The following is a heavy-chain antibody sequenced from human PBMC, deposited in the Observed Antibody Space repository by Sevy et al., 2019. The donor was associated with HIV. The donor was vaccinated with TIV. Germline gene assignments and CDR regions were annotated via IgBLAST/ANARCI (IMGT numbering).Heavy chain of an antibody. Sequence: SETLSLTCTVSGGSISSSSYYSGWIRQPPGKGLEWIGSIYYSGSTYYNPSLKSRVTISVDTSKNQFSLKLSSVTAADTAVYYCARGGYSYGFFYGMDVWGQGTTVTVSS. J-gene: IGHJ6*02. V-gene: IGHV4-39*01. D-gene: IGHD5-18*01. CDR1: GGSISSSSYY. CDR2: IYYSGST. CDR3: ARGGYSYGFFYGMDV.